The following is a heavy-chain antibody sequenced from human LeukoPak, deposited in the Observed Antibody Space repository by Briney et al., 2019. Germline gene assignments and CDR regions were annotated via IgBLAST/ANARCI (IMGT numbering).Heavy chain of an antibody. CDR2: IWYDGSNK. D-gene: IGHD7-27*01. Sequence: PGGSLRLSCAASRSTFSSYGMHWVRQAPGKGLEWVAVIWYDGSNKYYADSVKGRFTISRDNSKNTLYLQMNSLRAEDTAVYYCARAELTGDGVDYWGQGTLVTVSS. J-gene: IGHJ4*02. V-gene: IGHV3-33*01. CDR1: RSTFSSYG. CDR3: ARAELTGDGVDY.